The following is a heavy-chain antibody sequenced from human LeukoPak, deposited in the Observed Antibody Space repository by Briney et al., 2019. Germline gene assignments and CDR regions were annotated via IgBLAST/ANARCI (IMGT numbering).Heavy chain of an antibody. V-gene: IGHV3-23*01. CDR1: GFTFSSYA. CDR3: AKDTRKRSYSGYDPYWYFDL. CDR2: ISGSGGST. J-gene: IGHJ2*01. D-gene: IGHD5-12*01. Sequence: PGGSLRLSCAASGFTFSSYAMSWVRQAPGKGLEWVSAISGSGGSTYYADSVKGRFTISRDNSKNTLYLQMNSLRAEDTAVYYCAKDTRKRSYSGYDPYWYFDLWGRVTLVTVSS.